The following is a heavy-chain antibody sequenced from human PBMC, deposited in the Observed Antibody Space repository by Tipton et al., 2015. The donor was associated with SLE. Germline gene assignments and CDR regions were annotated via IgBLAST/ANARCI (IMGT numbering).Heavy chain of an antibody. V-gene: IGHV3-7*05. CDR1: GFTFSNYW. J-gene: IGHJ4*02. Sequence: GSLRLSCAASGFTFSNYWMSWVRQSPGKGLEWVATIRTDGSDKYYVDSVKGRFTISRYNAENSLYLQMNSLRAEDTAVYYCARDRGGGFDYWGQGTLVTVSS. D-gene: IGHD3-16*01. CDR3: ARDRGGGFDY. CDR2: IRTDGSDK.